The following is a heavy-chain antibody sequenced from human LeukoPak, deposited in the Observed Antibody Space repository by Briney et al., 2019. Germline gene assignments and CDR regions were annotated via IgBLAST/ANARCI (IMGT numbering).Heavy chain of an antibody. J-gene: IGHJ6*03. CDR3: ARQEGGGYLQGYYYYMDV. V-gene: IGHV5-51*01. CDR1: GYSFTSYW. CDR2: IYPGDSDT. Sequence: GESLKISCKGSGYSFTSYWIGWVRQMPGKGLEWMGIIYPGDSDTRYSPSFQGQVTISADKSISTAYLQWSSLKASDTAMYYCARQEGGGYLQGYYYYMDVWGKGTTVTVSS. D-gene: IGHD1-26*01.